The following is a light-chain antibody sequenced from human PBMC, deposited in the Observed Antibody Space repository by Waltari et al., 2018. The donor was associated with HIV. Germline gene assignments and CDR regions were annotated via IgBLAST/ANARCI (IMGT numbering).Light chain of an antibody. CDR1: QSISAW. CDR3: QQYNSHSYT. Sequence: DIQMTQSPSTLSASIGDRVTITCRASQSISAWLAWYQQKPGKAPKLLIYKASTLESGVPSRFSGSGSGTEFTLTISSLQPDDFATYYCQQYNSHSYTFGQGTQLEIK. CDR2: KAS. V-gene: IGKV1-5*03. J-gene: IGKJ2*01.